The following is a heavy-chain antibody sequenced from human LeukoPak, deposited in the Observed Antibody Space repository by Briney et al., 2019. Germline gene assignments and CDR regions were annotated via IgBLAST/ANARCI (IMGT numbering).Heavy chain of an antibody. D-gene: IGHD3-22*01. CDR3: ARWDSSGCLDY. Sequence: PGGSLRLSCAASGLTFSDYYMSWIRQAPGKGLEWVSYISSSGTTIYYADSVKGRFTISRDNAKNSLYLQMNSLRAEGTAVYFCARWDSSGCLDYWGQGTLVTVSS. J-gene: IGHJ4*02. CDR1: GLTFSDYY. V-gene: IGHV3-11*01. CDR2: ISSSGTTI.